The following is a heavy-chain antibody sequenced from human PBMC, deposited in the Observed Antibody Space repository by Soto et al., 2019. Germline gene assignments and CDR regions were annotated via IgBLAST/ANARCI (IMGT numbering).Heavy chain of an antibody. CDR3: ARETWIQLHFDY. CDR2: IYHSGST. D-gene: IGHD5-18*01. Sequence: PSETLSLTCAVSGGSISSGGYSWSWIRQPPGKGLEWIGYIYHSGSTYYNPSLKSRVTISVDRSKNQFSLKLSSVTAADTAVYYCARETWIQLHFDYWGQGTLVTVSS. J-gene: IGHJ4*02. CDR1: GGSISSGGYS. V-gene: IGHV4-30-2*01.